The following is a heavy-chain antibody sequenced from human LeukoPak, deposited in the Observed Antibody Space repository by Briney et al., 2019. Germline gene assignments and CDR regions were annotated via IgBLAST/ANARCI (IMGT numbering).Heavy chain of an antibody. Sequence: SETLSLTCTVYGDSISSYYWSWIRQPAGKGLEWIGRIYASGSTNYNPSLKSRVTMSLDTSKNQFSLNLSSVTAADTAVYYCARKALAGNWFDPWGQGTLVTVSS. J-gene: IGHJ5*02. CDR1: GDSISSYY. V-gene: IGHV4-4*07. CDR3: ARKALAGNWFDP. CDR2: IYASGST.